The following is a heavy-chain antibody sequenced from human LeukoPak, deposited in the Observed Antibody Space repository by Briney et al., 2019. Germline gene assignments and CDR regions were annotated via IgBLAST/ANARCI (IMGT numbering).Heavy chain of an antibody. D-gene: IGHD6-13*01. J-gene: IGHJ4*02. CDR3: VRLDAYSSSWYY. CDR1: GFAFSTFS. Sequence: PGGSLRLSCAASGFAFSTFSMRWVRQAPGKGLEWVCRSRNRANSYTTEYAASVKGTFTISRDDSKNSLSLQMSSLETEDTAVYYCVRLDAYSSSWYYWGQGTLVTVSS. CDR2: SRNRANSYTT. V-gene: IGHV3-72*01.